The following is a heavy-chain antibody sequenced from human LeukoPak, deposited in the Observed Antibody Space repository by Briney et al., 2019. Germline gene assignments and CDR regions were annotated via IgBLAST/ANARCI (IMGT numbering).Heavy chain of an antibody. CDR3: ATATVTTEGLYFDY. CDR2: INPKSGGA. J-gene: IGHJ4*02. CDR1: GYTFTGNY. V-gene: IGHV1-2*06. D-gene: IGHD4-17*01. Sequence: ASVKVSCKASGYTFTGNYIHWVRQAPGQGLEWMGRINPKSGGANYAQKFQGRVNMTRDTSISTAYMELSSLRSEDTAVYYCATATVTTEGLYFDYWGQGTLVTVSS.